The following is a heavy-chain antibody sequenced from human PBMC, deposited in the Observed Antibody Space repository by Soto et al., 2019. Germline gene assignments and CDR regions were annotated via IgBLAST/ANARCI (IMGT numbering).Heavy chain of an antibody. Sequence: SVKVSCKASGGTFSSYAISWVRQAPGQGLEWMGGIIPIFGTANYAQKFQGRVTITADESTSTAYMELSSLRSEDTAVYYCARGRSHRRRLGFYYYYGMDVWGQGTTVTVS. V-gene: IGHV1-69*13. CDR1: GGTFSSYA. CDR3: ARGRSHRRRLGFYYYYGMDV. J-gene: IGHJ6*02. D-gene: IGHD2-15*01. CDR2: IIPIFGTA.